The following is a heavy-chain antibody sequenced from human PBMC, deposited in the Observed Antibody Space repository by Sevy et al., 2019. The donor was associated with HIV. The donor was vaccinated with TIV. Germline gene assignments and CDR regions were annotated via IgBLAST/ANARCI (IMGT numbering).Heavy chain of an antibody. CDR1: GGSISSGGYY. D-gene: IGHD2-2*03. CDR3: ARDRGYCSSTSCQDAFDI. V-gene: IGHV4-31*03. Sequence: SETLSLTCTVSGGSISSGGYYWSWIRQHTGKGLEWIGYIYYSGSTYYNPSLKSRVTISVDTSKNQFSLKLSSVTAADTAVYYCARDRGYCSSTSCQDAFDIWGQGTMVTVSS. CDR2: IYYSGST. J-gene: IGHJ3*02.